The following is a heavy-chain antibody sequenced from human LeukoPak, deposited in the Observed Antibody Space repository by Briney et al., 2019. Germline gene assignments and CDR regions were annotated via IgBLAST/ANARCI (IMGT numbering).Heavy chain of an antibody. J-gene: IGHJ4*02. V-gene: IGHV4-34*01. CDR1: GASFNIYY. D-gene: IGHD2-21*01. CDR3: ARGGLYCGDDCYIDS. Sequence: SETLSLTRAVYGASFNIYYWSWIRQPPVKGLEWIGEINHRGGTNYNSSLKSRVTISVDTSKNQFSLNLSSVTAADTAIYYCARGGLYCGDDCYIDSWGQGTLVTVSS. CDR2: INHRGGT.